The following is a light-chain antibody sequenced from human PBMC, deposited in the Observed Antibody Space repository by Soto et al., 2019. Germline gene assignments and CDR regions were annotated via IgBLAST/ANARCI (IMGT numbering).Light chain of an antibody. Sequence: ETVLTQSPGTLSLSPGERATLSCRASQSVSSSYLAWYQQKPGQAPRLLIYGASSRATGIPDRFSGSGSGTDFTLTISILEPEDVAEYYCQQYGSSPWTFGQGTKVDI. CDR2: GAS. V-gene: IGKV3-20*01. CDR1: QSVSSSY. J-gene: IGKJ1*01. CDR3: QQYGSSPWT.